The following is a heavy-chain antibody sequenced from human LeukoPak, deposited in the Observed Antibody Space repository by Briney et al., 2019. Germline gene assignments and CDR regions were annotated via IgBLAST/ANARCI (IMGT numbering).Heavy chain of an antibody. CDR2: ISSSSSYI. CDR1: GFTFSSYS. J-gene: IGHJ4*02. D-gene: IGHD6-6*01. V-gene: IGHV3-21*01. CDR3: ARDVRYSSSSDDVDY. Sequence: GGSLRLSCAASGFTFSSYSMNWVRQAPGKGLEWVSSISSSSSYIYYADSVKGRFTISRDNAKNSLYLQMNGLRAEDTAVYYCARDVRYSSSSDDVDYWGQGTLVTVSS.